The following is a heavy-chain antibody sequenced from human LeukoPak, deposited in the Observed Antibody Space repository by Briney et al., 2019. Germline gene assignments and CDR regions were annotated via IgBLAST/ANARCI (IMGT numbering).Heavy chain of an antibody. CDR2: ISDSGGTT. J-gene: IGHJ4*02. V-gene: IGHV3-23*01. Sequence: PGGSLRLSCAASGFTISSYAMSWVRQAPGKGLEWVSDISDSGGTTYYADSVKGRFSISRDNSKNTLYLQMNSLRAEDTAVYYCAKDQGYFDYWGQGTLVTVSS. CDR3: AKDQGYFDY. CDR1: GFTISSYA.